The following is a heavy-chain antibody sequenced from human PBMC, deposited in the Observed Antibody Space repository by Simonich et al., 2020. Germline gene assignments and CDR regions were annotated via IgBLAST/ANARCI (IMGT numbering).Heavy chain of an antibody. V-gene: IGHV3-30*07. Sequence: QVQLVESGGGVVQPGRSLRLSCAASGFTFSSYAMHWVRQAPGKWLEWVAVISYDGSNKNYADSVKGRFTSSRDNSKNTLYLQMNSLRAEDTAVYYCAREGAGNDAFDIWGQGTMVTVSS. CDR1: GFTFSSYA. J-gene: IGHJ3*02. CDR2: ISYDGSNK. CDR3: AREGAGNDAFDI. D-gene: IGHD1-26*01.